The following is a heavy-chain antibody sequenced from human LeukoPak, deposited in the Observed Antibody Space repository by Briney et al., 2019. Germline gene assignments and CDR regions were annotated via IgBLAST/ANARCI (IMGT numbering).Heavy chain of an antibody. V-gene: IGHV3-7*05. D-gene: IGHD3-22*01. CDR2: IKQDGSDK. CDR3: ARDSIPGYDSSGYMVAFDL. J-gene: IGHJ3*01. CDR1: GFTFNNYW. Sequence: GGSLRLPCAASGFTFNNYWMTWVRQAPGKGLEWVANIKQDGSDKYYVDSVKGRFIISRDTAKNSLYLQMNSLRAEDTAVYYCARDSIPGYDSSGYMVAFDLWGQGTMVTVSS.